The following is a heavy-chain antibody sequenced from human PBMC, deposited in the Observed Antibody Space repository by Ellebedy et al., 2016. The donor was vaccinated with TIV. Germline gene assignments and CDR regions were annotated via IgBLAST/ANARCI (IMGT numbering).Heavy chain of an antibody. CDR1: GFTFSNYI. V-gene: IGHV3-21*01. J-gene: IGHJ6*02. CDR2: ISSSGDNG. CDR3: ASETGMDV. Sequence: PGGSLRLSCAASGFTFSNYIMNWVRQAPGKGLEWVSSISSSGDNGYYADSVKGRFTMSRDNAENSVYLQRNSLRDDDTAVYYCASETGMDVWGQGTTVIVSS. D-gene: IGHD3-9*01.